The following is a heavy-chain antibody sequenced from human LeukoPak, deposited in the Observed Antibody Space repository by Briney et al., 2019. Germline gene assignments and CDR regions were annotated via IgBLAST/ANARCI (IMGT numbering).Heavy chain of an antibody. V-gene: IGHV4-61*05. CDR3: ARGSSSSWHEPRNWFDP. CDR1: GGSISSSSYY. D-gene: IGHD6-13*01. Sequence: PSETLSLTCTVSGGSISSSSYYWGWIRQPPGKGLEWIGYIYYSGSTHYNPSLKSRVTISVDTSKNQFSLTLSSVTAADTAVYYCARGSSSSWHEPRNWFDPWGQGTLVTVSS. J-gene: IGHJ5*02. CDR2: IYYSGST.